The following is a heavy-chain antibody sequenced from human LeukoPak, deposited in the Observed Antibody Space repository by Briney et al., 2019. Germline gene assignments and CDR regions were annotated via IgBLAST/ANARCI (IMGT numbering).Heavy chain of an antibody. CDR2: IYSGGYT. J-gene: IGHJ4*02. Sequence: PGGSLRLSCAASGFTFSDYYMSWIRQAPGKGLEWVSVIYSGGYTYYADSVKGRFTISRDNSKNTLYLQMNSLRAEDTAVYYCARDRGSGLDYWGQGALVTVSS. V-gene: IGHV3-66*01. D-gene: IGHD3-10*01. CDR1: GFTFSDYY. CDR3: ARDRGSGLDY.